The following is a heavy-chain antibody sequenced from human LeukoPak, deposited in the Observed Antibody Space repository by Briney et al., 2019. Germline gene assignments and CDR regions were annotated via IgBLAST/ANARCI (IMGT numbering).Heavy chain of an antibody. Sequence: ASVKVSCKASGGTFSSYAISWVRQAPGQGLEWMGGIIPIFGTANYAQKFQGRVTITTDESTSTAYMELSSLRSEDTAVYYCSVRAVGATAGYFDYWGQGTLVTVSS. CDR3: SVRAVGATAGYFDY. CDR1: GGTFSSYA. D-gene: IGHD1-26*01. CDR2: IIPIFGTA. V-gene: IGHV1-69*05. J-gene: IGHJ4*02.